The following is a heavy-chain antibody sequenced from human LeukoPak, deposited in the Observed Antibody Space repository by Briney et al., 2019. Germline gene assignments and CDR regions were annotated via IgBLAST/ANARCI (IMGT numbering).Heavy chain of an antibody. CDR1: GFTFSRNW. J-gene: IGHJ4*02. CDR3: ARDYSSGWHGLDY. Sequence: SGGSLRLSCAASGFTFSRNWMHWVRHAPGKGLVWFSRIKSYGTTTSYADSVKGRFTISRDNAKNTLYLQMNSLRAEDTAVHYCARDYSSGWHGLDYWGQGTLVTVSS. D-gene: IGHD6-19*01. V-gene: IGHV3-74*01. CDR2: IKSYGTTT.